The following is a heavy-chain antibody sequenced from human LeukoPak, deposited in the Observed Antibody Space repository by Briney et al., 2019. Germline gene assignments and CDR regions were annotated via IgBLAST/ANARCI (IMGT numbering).Heavy chain of an antibody. J-gene: IGHJ4*02. V-gene: IGHV3-23*01. CDR1: GFTFSSCA. CDR3: AKVRSGDIAAALNY. Sequence: GGSLRLSCAASGFTFSSCAMNWVRQAPGKGLEWVSGISGSGDNTYYADSVKGRFTISRDNSKNTLFLQMNSLRAEDTAVYYCAKVRSGDIAAALNYWGQGTLVPVSS. D-gene: IGHD6-13*01. CDR2: ISGSGDNT.